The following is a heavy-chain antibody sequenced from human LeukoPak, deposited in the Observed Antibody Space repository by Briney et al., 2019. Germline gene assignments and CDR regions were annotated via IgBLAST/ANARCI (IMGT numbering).Heavy chain of an antibody. Sequence: ASVKVSCKASGYTFTGYYMHWVRQAPGQGLEWMGWINPNSGGTNYAQKFQGRVTMTRDTSISTAYMELSRLRSDDTAVYYCARVDLDSSLGAAFDIWGQGTIVTVSS. V-gene: IGHV1-2*02. CDR2: INPNSGGT. CDR3: ARVDLDSSLGAAFDI. CDR1: GYTFTGYY. D-gene: IGHD3-22*01. J-gene: IGHJ3*02.